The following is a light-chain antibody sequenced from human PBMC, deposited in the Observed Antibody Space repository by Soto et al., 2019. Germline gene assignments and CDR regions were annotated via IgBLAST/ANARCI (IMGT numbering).Light chain of an antibody. CDR2: GAS. Sequence: EIVLTQSPGTLSLSPGERATLSCGASHSVSSSYLAWYQQKPGQAPRLLIYGASSRATGIPDRFSGSGSGTDFTLTISRLEPEDFAMYYCQQYGDSPWTFGQGTKVEIK. J-gene: IGKJ1*01. CDR3: QQYGDSPWT. CDR1: HSVSSSY. V-gene: IGKV3-20*01.